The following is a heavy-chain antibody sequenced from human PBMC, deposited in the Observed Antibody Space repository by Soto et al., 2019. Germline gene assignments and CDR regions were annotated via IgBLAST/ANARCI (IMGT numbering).Heavy chain of an antibody. Sequence: QVQLQESGPGLVKPSQTLSLTCTVSGGSISSGGYYWSWIRQHQGKGLEWIGYIYYSGSTYYNPSLKSRVTISVDTSKNQFSLKLSSVTAADTAVYYCARVAARSYYYYGMDVWGQGTTVTVSS. D-gene: IGHD6-6*01. CDR3: ARVAARSYYYYGMDV. J-gene: IGHJ6*02. CDR2: IYYSGST. V-gene: IGHV4-31*03. CDR1: GGSISSGGYY.